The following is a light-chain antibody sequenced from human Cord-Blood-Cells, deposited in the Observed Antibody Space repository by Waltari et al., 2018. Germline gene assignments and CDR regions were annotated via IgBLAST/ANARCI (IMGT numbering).Light chain of an antibody. Sequence: DIQMTQSPSSLSASVGERVTITCRASQSISSYLNWYQQKPGKAPKLLIYAASRLQSGVPSRFSGSGSGTDFTLTISSLQPEDFATYYCQQSYSTPWTFGQGTKVEIK. CDR1: QSISSY. J-gene: IGKJ1*01. CDR2: AAS. CDR3: QQSYSTPWT. V-gene: IGKV1-39*01.